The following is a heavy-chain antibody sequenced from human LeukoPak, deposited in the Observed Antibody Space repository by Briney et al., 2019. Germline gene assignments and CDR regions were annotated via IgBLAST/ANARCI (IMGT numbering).Heavy chain of an antibody. CDR1: GGSINSGSYY. D-gene: IGHD6-19*01. CDR3: ARAPGIAVAGTTFDY. V-gene: IGHV4-61*02. CDR2: IYTSGST. Sequence: SETLSLTCTVSGGSINSGSYYYHWIRQPAGKGLEWIGRIYTSGSTIYNPSLKSRVTISVDTSKNQFSLKLSSVTAADTAVYYCARAPGIAVAGTTFDYWGQGTLVTVSS. J-gene: IGHJ4*02.